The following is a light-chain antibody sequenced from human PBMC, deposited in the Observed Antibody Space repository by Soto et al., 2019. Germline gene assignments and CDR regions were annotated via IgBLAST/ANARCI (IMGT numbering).Light chain of an antibody. J-gene: IGKJ2*01. CDR1: QSINSY. V-gene: IGKV1-39*01. Sequence: DIQMTQSPSSLSASVGDIVTITCRASQSINSYLNWYQHKPGKAPKVLIYAASSLQSGVPSRFSGSGSGTDFTLTISSLQPEDFATYYCQQSYSTPYTFGQGTKVDIK. CDR3: QQSYSTPYT. CDR2: AAS.